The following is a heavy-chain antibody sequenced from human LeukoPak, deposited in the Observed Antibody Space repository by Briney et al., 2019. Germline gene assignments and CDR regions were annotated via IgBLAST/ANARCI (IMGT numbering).Heavy chain of an antibody. Sequence: ASVKVSCKASGYTFTSYGISWVRQAPGQGLEWMGWISAYNGNTNYAQKLQGRVTMTTDTSTSTAYMELRSLRSDDTAVYCCARGRNYYDSSGYYLGWRQGTLVTVSS. V-gene: IGHV1-18*01. CDR3: ARGRNYYDSSGYYLG. D-gene: IGHD3-22*01. CDR1: GYTFTSYG. CDR2: ISAYNGNT. J-gene: IGHJ4*02.